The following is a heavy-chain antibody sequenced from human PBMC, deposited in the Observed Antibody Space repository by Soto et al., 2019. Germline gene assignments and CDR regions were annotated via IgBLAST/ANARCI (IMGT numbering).Heavy chain of an antibody. CDR2: ISSSSSTI. D-gene: IGHD1-7*01. J-gene: IGHJ6*02. CDR1: GFTFSSYS. CDR3: ARDGELELLLYYYGMDV. Sequence: EVQLVESGGGLVQPGGSLRLSCAASGFTFSSYSMNWVRQAPGKGLEWVSYISSSSSTIYYADSVKGRFTISRDNAKNSLYLQMNSLRDEDTAVYYCARDGELELLLYYYGMDVWVQGTTVTVSS. V-gene: IGHV3-48*02.